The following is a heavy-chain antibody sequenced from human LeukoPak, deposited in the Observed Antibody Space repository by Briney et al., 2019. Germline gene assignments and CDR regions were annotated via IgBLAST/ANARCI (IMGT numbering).Heavy chain of an antibody. J-gene: IGHJ4*02. D-gene: IGHD3-10*01. V-gene: IGHV1-8*01. CDR1: GYTFTSYD. CDR2: MNPNSGNT. CDR3: ARKFLGSRGYYFDY. Sequence: GASVKVPCKASGYTFTSYDINWVRQATGQGLEWMGWMNPNSGNTGYAQKFQGRVTMTRNTSISTAYMELSSLRSEDTAVYYCARKFLGSRGYYFDYWGQGTLVTVSS.